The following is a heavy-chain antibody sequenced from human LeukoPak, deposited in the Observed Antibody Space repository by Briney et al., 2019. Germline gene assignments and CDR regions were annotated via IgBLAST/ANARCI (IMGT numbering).Heavy chain of an antibody. D-gene: IGHD2-2*01. CDR1: GFTFSSYW. CDR2: IKQDGSEK. Sequence: PGGSLRLSCAASGFTFSSYWMSWVRQAPGKGLEWLAHIKQDGSEKYYVDSVKGRFTISRDNAKNSLYLQMNSLRAEDTAVYYCARGPPVGYCSSTSCRLYYFDYWGQGTLVTVSS. CDR3: ARGPPVGYCSSTSCRLYYFDY. V-gene: IGHV3-7*01. J-gene: IGHJ4*02.